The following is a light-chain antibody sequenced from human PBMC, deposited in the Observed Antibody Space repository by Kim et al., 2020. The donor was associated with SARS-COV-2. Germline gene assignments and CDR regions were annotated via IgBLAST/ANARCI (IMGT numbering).Light chain of an antibody. CDR3: QQYNNWPPRT. CDR1: QSVSSN. V-gene: IGKV3-15*01. CDR2: GAS. Sequence: ETVMTQSPATLSVSPGERATLSCRASQSVSSNLAWYQQKPGQAPRLLIYGASTRATGIPARFSGSGSGTEFTLTISSLQSEDFAVYYCQQYNNWPPRTFGQGTKVDIK. J-gene: IGKJ1*01.